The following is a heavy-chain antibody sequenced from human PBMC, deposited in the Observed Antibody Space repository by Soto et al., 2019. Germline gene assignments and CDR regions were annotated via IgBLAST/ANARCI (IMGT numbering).Heavy chain of an antibody. D-gene: IGHD3-10*01. CDR3: ARDGYDGSGSPYPAY. V-gene: IGHV4-59*01. CDR1: GGSMSEYF. J-gene: IGHJ4*02. CDR2: IYYLGST. Sequence: SGTLSLTCSVSGGSMSEYFWSWIRQSPGKGLEWIGYIYYLGSTDYNPSLKSRVTISVDTSKRQFSLRLTSVTAADTAVYYCARDGYDGSGSPYPAYWGPGTQVTVSS.